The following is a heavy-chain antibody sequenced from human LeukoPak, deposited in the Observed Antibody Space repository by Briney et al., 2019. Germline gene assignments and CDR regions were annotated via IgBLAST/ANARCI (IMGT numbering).Heavy chain of an antibody. Sequence: PETLSLTCTVYGGSISPYFWSWIRQPPGKGLEWIGYIYATGSTNYNPSLKSRVTISVDTSKNQFSLKLSSVTAADTAVYYCARRQIYFDYWGQGTLVTVSS. CDR3: ARRQIYFDY. J-gene: IGHJ4*02. CDR2: IYATGST. CDR1: GGSISPYF. V-gene: IGHV4-4*09.